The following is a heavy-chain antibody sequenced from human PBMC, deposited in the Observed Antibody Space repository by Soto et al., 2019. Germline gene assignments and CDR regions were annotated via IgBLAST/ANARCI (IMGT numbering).Heavy chain of an antibody. CDR2: IYHSGST. Sequence: SETLSLTCAVSGGSISSGGYSWSWIRQPPGKGLEWIGYIYHSGSTYYNPSLKSRVTISVDRSKNQFSLKLSSVTAADTAVYYCARGYYDSSGYQPPGYWGQGTLVTVSS. V-gene: IGHV4-30-2*01. CDR1: GGSISSGGYS. J-gene: IGHJ4*02. D-gene: IGHD3-22*01. CDR3: ARGYYDSSGYQPPGY.